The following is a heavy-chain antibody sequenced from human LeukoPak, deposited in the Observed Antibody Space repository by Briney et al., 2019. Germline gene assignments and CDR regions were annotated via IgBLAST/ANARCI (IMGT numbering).Heavy chain of an antibody. CDR3: ARHFTYYYDSSGYPRDAFDI. D-gene: IGHD3-22*01. CDR2: MYYSGST. Sequence: IPSETLSLTCTVSGGSISGYYWSWIRQSPGKGLVWIGYMYYSGSTNYNPSLKSRVTTSIDMSKDQFSLTLSSVTAADTALYYCARHFTYYYDSSGYPRDAFDIWGQGTMVTVSS. V-gene: IGHV4-59*08. J-gene: IGHJ3*02. CDR1: GGSISGYY.